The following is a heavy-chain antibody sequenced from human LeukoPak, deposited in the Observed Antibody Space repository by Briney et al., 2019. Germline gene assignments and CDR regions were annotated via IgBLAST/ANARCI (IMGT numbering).Heavy chain of an antibody. V-gene: IGHV1-18*01. CDR2: ISASNGNT. J-gene: IGHJ4*02. Sequence: GASVKVSCKASGYTFTSYGISWVRQAPGQGLEWMGWISASNGNTNYAQKLQGRVTMTTDTSTSTAYMELRSLRYDDTAVYYCARSLRGWYKDYWGQGTLVTVSS. CDR1: GYTFTSYG. CDR3: ARSLRGWYKDY. D-gene: IGHD6-19*01.